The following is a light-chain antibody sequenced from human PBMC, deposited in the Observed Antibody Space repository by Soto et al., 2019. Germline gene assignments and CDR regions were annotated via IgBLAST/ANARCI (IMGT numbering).Light chain of an antibody. CDR2: GAS. J-gene: IGKJ1*01. Sequence: MTQSPGTLSLSPGERATLSCRASQSVYSSLAWYQQKPGQAPRLLIYGASTRATGIPARFSGSGSGTEFTLTISRLQSEDFAVYYCQQYNNWPPWTFGQGTKVDI. CDR1: QSVYSS. CDR3: QQYNNWPPWT. V-gene: IGKV3-15*01.